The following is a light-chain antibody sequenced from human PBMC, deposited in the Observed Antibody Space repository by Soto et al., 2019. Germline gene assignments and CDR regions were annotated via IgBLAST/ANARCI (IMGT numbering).Light chain of an antibody. Sequence: EVVMTQYPATLSVSPGDSATLSCRASEGVGTNLAWYQQTPGQGPRLLIYATSTRATGIPARFSGSGSGTEFTLTISGLQSEDFAIYYCQQYNKGPPWTFGQGTKVEIK. J-gene: IGKJ1*01. V-gene: IGKV3-15*01. CDR3: QQYNKGPPWT. CDR2: ATS. CDR1: EGVGTN.